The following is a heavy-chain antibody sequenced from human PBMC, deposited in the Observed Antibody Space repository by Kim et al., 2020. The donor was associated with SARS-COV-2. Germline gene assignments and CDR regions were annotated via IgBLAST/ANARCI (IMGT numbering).Heavy chain of an antibody. Sequence: GGSLRLSCAASWFTFSGSPLHWVRQASGKGLEWGGRIRSKANSYATGYAASVKGRFTISRDDSKNTAYLEMRGLKTETTALYYCTRIPATPLAFSDAFGMWGKGTMVTVSS. J-gene: IGHJ3*02. V-gene: IGHV3-73*01. CDR3: TRIPATPLAFSDAFGM. D-gene: IGHD3-3*02. CDR1: WFTFSGSP. CDR2: IRSKANSYAT.